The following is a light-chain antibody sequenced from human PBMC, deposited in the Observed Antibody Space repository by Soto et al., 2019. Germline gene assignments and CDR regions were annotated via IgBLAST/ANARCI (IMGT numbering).Light chain of an antibody. CDR2: NAS. V-gene: IGKV3-11*01. Sequence: VLTQSPATLAWSPGGGATLSCRASQSVSTFLAWFQQKPGQPPRLLIYNASNRTTGIPARFSGSGSGTDFTLTISSLAPEDFAVYYCQQRGDWPPITFGQGTRLEIK. CDR3: QQRGDWPPIT. CDR1: QSVSTF. J-gene: IGKJ5*01.